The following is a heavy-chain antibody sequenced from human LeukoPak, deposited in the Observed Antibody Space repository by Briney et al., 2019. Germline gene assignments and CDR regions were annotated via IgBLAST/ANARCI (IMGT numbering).Heavy chain of an antibody. D-gene: IGHD4-17*01. CDR3: ARELHYCVGMDV. Sequence: RGSLRLSCEASGFTFSAYAMTWVRQAPGKGLEWVASIETDDSPHYSESVKGRFAISIDNSKSMLSLKLNSLRAEDTALYYCARELHYCVGMDVWGQGTPVTVSS. J-gene: IGHJ6*02. CDR1: GFTFSAYA. V-gene: IGHV3-53*01. CDR2: IETDDSP.